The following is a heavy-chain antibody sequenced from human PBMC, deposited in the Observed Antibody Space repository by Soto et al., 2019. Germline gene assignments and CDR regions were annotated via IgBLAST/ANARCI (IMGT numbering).Heavy chain of an antibody. CDR3: ARDDEQWLVAV. J-gene: IGHJ4*02. V-gene: IGHV3-74*01. D-gene: IGHD6-19*01. CDR1: GFTFSSYW. CDR2: INSDGSST. Sequence: EVQLVESGGGLVQPGGSLRLSCAASGFTFSSYWMHWVRQAPGQGLVWVSRINSDGSSTSYADSVKGRFTISRDNAKNTLYLQMNSLRAEDMAVYYCARDDEQWLVAVWGQGTLVTVSS.